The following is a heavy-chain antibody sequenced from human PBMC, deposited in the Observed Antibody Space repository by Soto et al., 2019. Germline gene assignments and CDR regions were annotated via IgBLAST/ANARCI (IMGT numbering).Heavy chain of an antibody. J-gene: IGHJ4*02. CDR3: ARESGYCRCGSFYDHPGVDY. CDR1: GGTFSSYA. V-gene: IGHV1-69*12. D-gene: IGHD2-15*01. Sequence: QVKLVQSGAEVKKPGSSVKVSCKASGGTFSSYAISWVRQAPGQGLEWMGGIIPIFGTANYAQKFQGRVKITAGESMSRSFMELRSLRAEDTAMYYYARESGYCRCGSFYDHPGVDYWDQGNMGTVSS. CDR2: IIPIFGTA.